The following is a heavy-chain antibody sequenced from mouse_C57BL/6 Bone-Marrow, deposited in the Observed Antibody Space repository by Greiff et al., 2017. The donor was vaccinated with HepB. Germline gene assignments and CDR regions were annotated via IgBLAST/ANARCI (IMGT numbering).Heavy chain of an antibody. CDR3: ARVEYGNYYAMDY. CDR1: GYTFTSYG. V-gene: IGHV1-81*01. Sequence: VQLQQSGAELARPGASVKLSCKASGYTFTSYGISWVKQRTGQGLEWIGEIYPRSGNTYYNEKFKGKATLTADKSSSTAYMELSSLTSEDSAVYFCARVEYGNYYAMDYWGQGTSVTVSS. J-gene: IGHJ4*01. CDR2: IYPRSGNT. D-gene: IGHD2-10*02.